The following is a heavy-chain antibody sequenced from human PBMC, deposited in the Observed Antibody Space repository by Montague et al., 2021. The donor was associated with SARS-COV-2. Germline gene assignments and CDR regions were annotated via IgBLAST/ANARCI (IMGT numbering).Heavy chain of an antibody. CDR3: ARVQRGYYNGLRVSGHFDY. V-gene: IGHV4-59*01. CDR1: GGSISNYY. CDR2: VYYSGST. Sequence: SETLSLTCTVSGGSISNYYWSWIRQPPGKGLEWIGYVYYSGSTNYNPSLQSRVTISVDTSKSQFSLKLSSVTAADTAVYFCARVQRGYYNGLRVSGHFDYWGQGTLVTVSS. J-gene: IGHJ4*02. D-gene: IGHD3-10*01.